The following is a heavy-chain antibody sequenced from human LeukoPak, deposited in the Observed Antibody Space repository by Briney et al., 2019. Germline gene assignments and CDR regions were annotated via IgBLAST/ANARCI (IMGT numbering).Heavy chain of an antibody. V-gene: IGHV1-46*01. CDR1: GYTFTSYY. CDR3: ARGPGATDYYYGMDV. J-gene: IGHJ6*02. D-gene: IGHD1-26*01. CDR2: INPSGGST. Sequence: ASVKVSCKASGYTFTSYYMHWVRQAPGQGLEWVGIINPSGGSTSYAQKFQGRVTMTRDTSTSTVYMELSSLRSEDTAVYYCARGPGATDYYYGMDVWGQGTTVTVS.